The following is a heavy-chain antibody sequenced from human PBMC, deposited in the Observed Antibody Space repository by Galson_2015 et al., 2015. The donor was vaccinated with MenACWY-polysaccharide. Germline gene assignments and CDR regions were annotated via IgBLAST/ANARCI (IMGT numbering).Heavy chain of an antibody. V-gene: IGHV3-23*01. CDR1: GFTFNSYL. J-gene: IGHJ4*02. Sequence: ALRICCEASGFTFNSYLMSWVRPVPGKGLEWVSYISGSGATTYYADSVKGRFTISRDNSKSTLYLQMNGLRAEDTAIYYCANPGLATGRSSDVDYWGQGTLVTVSS. D-gene: IGHD6-25*01. CDR3: ANPGLATGRSSDVDY. CDR2: ISGSGATT.